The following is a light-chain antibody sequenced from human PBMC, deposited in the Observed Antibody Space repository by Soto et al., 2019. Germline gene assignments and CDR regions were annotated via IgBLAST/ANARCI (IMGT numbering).Light chain of an antibody. CDR3: QQYSNWPL. CDR2: DAS. J-gene: IGKJ3*01. CDR1: QSVGSN. V-gene: IGKV3-15*01. Sequence: EIVITQSPATLSVSPGERSTLSCRASQSVGSNLAWYQQKPGQAPSLLIYDASTRATGIPARFSGSGSGTEFTLTISSLQSEDFAVYFCQQYSNWPLFGPGTKVDIK.